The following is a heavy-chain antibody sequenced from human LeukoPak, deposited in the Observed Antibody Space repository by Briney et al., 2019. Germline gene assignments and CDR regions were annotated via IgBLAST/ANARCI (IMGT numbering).Heavy chain of an antibody. J-gene: IGHJ4*02. CDR2: ISSSGSTM. CDR1: GFTFSSYE. Sequence: QLWGALRLSCAASGFTFSSYEMNWVRQAPGKGLELVSYISSSGSTMYYADSVKGRFTISRDNAKNSLYLQMNSLRAEDTAVYYCARDRGNLHSSGWYDYWGQGTLVTVSS. CDR3: ARDRGNLHSSGWYDY. V-gene: IGHV3-48*03. D-gene: IGHD6-19*01.